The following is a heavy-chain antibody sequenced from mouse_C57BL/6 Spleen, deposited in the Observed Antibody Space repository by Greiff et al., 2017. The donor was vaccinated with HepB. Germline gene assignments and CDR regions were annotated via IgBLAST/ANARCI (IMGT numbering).Heavy chain of an antibody. Sequence: QVQLQQSGAELVRPGTSVKVSCKASGYAFTNYLIEWVKQRPGQGLEWIGVINPGSGGTNYNEKFKGKATLTADKSSSTAYMQLSSLTSEDSAVYFCARSGTTVVADFDYWGQGTTLTVSS. CDR3: ARSGTTVVADFDY. J-gene: IGHJ2*01. D-gene: IGHD1-1*01. CDR2: INPGSGGT. CDR1: GYAFTNYL. V-gene: IGHV1-54*01.